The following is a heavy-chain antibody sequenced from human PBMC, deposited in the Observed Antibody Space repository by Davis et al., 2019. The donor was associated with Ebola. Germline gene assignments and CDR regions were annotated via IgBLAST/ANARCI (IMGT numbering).Heavy chain of an antibody. CDR2: IYTSGST. V-gene: IGHV4-4*07. Sequence: MPSETLSLTCTVSGGTITPYFCSWISWLAGKGLEGIGRIYTSGSTNYTPSLKSRVTTSVDTSKKQFSLKLSSVTAADTAVYYCARDSVRYDSSGNLPIWGQGTLVTVSS. CDR1: GGTITPYF. J-gene: IGHJ4*02. D-gene: IGHD3-22*01. CDR3: ARDSVRYDSSGNLPI.